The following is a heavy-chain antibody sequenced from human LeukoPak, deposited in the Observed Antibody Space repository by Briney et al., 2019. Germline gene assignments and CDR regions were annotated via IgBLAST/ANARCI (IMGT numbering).Heavy chain of an antibody. Sequence: PGESLQISCKGSGYSFTTYWIAWVRQLPGKGLEWMGVIFPGDSDTRYSPSFQGQVTISADKSISTAHLQWSSLKASDTAMYYCARRSAWSQTTTNYYMDVWGKGTTVTVSS. J-gene: IGHJ6*03. D-gene: IGHD1-1*01. V-gene: IGHV5-51*01. CDR3: ARRSAWSQTTTNYYMDV. CDR1: GYSFTTYW. CDR2: IFPGDSDT.